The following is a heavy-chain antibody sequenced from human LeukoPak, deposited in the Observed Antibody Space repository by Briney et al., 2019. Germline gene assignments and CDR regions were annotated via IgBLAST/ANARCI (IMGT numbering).Heavy chain of an antibody. Sequence: SETLSLTCTVSGGSISSYFWSWIRQPPGKGLEWIGYIYSSGRTDYNPSLKSRVTISVVTPKNQFSLKLSSVTAADTAIYYCARHRSGHLWYVDLWGRGTLVTVSS. CDR2: IYSSGRT. CDR3: ARHRSGHLWYVDL. J-gene: IGHJ2*01. CDR1: GGSISSYF. V-gene: IGHV4-59*08. D-gene: IGHD3-3*01.